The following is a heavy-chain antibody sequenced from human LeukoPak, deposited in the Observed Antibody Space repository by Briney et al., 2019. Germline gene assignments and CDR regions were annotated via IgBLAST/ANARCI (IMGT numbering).Heavy chain of an antibody. CDR3: ARDYGSGSLRLGY. CDR1: GYTFTDYG. J-gene: IGHJ4*02. V-gene: IGHV1-18*01. CDR2: ISAYNGNT. D-gene: IGHD3-10*01. Sequence: GASVKVSCKASGYTFTDYGFTWVRQAPGQGLEWMGWISAYNGNTNYAQRLQGRVTMTTDTSTSTAYMDLRSLRSDDTAVYYCARDYGSGSLRLGYWGQGTLVTVSS.